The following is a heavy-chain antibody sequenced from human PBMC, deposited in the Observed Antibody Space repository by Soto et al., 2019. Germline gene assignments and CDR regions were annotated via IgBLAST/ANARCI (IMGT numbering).Heavy chain of an antibody. Sequence: QVQLVQSGAEVKKPGSSVKVSCKASGGTFNKHAINWVRQDPGQGLEWMGGIIPIFGTSNYAQKFQGRVTITADESTRTAYMDLSSLRSEDTAVYYCVRLKMREMATILRDKWFDPWGHGTLVTVSS. CDR1: GGTFNKHA. V-gene: IGHV1-69*01. CDR3: VRLKMREMATILRDKWFDP. D-gene: IGHD5-12*01. CDR2: IIPIFGTS. J-gene: IGHJ5*02.